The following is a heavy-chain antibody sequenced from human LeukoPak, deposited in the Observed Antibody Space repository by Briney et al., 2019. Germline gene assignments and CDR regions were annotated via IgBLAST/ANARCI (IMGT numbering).Heavy chain of an antibody. CDR1: GFTFSDYY. CDR2: ISSSGGTI. CDR3: AREGRDGYNYDYYYYMDV. D-gene: IGHD5-24*01. Sequence: GGSLRLSCAASGFTFSDYYMSWIRQAPGKGLEWVSYISSSGGTIYYADSVKGRFTISRDNDKNSLYLQMNSLRAEDTAVYYCAREGRDGYNYDYYYYMDVWGKETTVTVSS. V-gene: IGHV3-11*04. J-gene: IGHJ6*03.